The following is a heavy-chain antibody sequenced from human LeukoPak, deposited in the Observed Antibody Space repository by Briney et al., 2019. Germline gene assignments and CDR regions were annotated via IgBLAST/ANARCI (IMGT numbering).Heavy chain of an antibody. J-gene: IGHJ3*02. D-gene: IGHD3-10*01. CDR2: IYYSGST. V-gene: IGHV4-61*10. CDR1: GGSISSGSYY. CDR3: ARFGPNALDI. Sequence: SQTLSLTCTVSGGSISSGSYYWSWIRQPAGKGLEWIGYIYYSGSTNYNPSLKSRVTISVDTSKNQFSLKLSSVTAADTAVYYCARFGPNALDIWGQGTMVTVSS.